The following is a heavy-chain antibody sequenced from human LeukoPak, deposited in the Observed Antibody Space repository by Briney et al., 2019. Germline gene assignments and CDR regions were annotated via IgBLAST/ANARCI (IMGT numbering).Heavy chain of an antibody. D-gene: IGHD3-22*01. V-gene: IGHV3-53*01. J-gene: IGHJ4*02. CDR2: IYSGGST. Sequence: GGSLRLSCAASGFTFDDYAMHWVRQAPGKGLEWVSVIYSGGSTYYADSVKGRFTISRDNSKNTLYLQMNSLRAEDTAVYYCAGYDSSGYYYNWGQGTLVTVSS. CDR1: GFTFDDYA. CDR3: AGYDSSGYYYN.